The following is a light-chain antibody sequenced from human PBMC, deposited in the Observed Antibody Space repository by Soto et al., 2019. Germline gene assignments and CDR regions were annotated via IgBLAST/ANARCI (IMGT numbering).Light chain of an antibody. CDR2: WAS. J-gene: IGKJ4*01. V-gene: IGKV4-1*01. CDR1: QSISSY. Sequence: DIQMTQSPSSLSASVGDRVTITCRASQSISSYLAWYQQKPGQPPKLLIYWASTRESGVPDRFSGSGSGTDFTLTISSLQAEDVAVYYCQQYYRTPLTFGGGTKVDIK. CDR3: QQYYRTPLT.